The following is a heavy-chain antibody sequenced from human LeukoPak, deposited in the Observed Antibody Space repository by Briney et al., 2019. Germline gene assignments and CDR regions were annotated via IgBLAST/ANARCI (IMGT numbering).Heavy chain of an antibody. CDR1: GGSFSGYY. D-gene: IGHD5-18*01. Sequence: SETLSLTCAVYGGSFSGYYWSWIRQPPGKGLEWIGEINHSGSTNYNPSLKSRVTISVDTSKNQFSLKLSSVTAADTAVYYCARRGGYSYGFDYWGQGTLVTVSS. CDR2: INHSGST. J-gene: IGHJ4*02. V-gene: IGHV4-34*01. CDR3: ARRGGYSYGFDY.